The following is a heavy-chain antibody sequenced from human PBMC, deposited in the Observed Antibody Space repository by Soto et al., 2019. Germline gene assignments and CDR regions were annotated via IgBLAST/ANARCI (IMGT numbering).Heavy chain of an antibody. V-gene: IGHV3-20*01. CDR3: ARARGGISSSPFDY. CDR1: GVTFDDYG. Sequence: EVQLVESGGGVVRPGGSLILSCVASGVTFDDYGMSWVRQAPGKGLEWGSGINWNGGSTGYADSVKGRFTISRDNAKNSLYLQMNSLRAEDTALNHCARARGGISSSPFDYWGQGTLVTVSS. CDR2: INWNGGST. J-gene: IGHJ4*02. D-gene: IGHD6-6*01.